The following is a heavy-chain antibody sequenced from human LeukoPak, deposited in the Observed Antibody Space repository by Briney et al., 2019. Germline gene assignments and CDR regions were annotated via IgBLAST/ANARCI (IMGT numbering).Heavy chain of an antibody. J-gene: IGHJ4*02. CDR1: GFTFSSYA. CDR2: ISGSGGNT. D-gene: IGHD3-10*01. V-gene: IGHV3-23*01. Sequence: GGSLRLSCAASGFTFSSYAMSWVRQAPGKGLEWVSAISGSGGNTYYADSVKGRFTISRDNSKNTLYLQMNSLRAEDTAVYYCASQQEELLSPVGNWGQGALVTVSS. CDR3: ASQQEELLSPVGN.